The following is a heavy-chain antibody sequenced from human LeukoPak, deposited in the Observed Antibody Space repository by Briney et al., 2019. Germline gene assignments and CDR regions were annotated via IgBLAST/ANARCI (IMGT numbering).Heavy chain of an antibody. CDR1: GGSFSRYY. CDR2: IDHRGDT. Sequence: KPSETLSLTCAVYGGSFSRYYRSWIRQSPGKGLEWIAEIDHRGDTNYNPSVKSRVTISVDTSKNQFSLKVRSLSAADTAVYYCARGPTISETGYFDFWGQGTLVTVSS. V-gene: IGHV4-34*01. J-gene: IGHJ4*03. CDR3: ARGPTISETGYFDF. D-gene: IGHD1-1*01.